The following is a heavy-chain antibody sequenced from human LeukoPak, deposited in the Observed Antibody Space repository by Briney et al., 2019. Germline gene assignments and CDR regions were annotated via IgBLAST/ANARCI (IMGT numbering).Heavy chain of an antibody. CDR2: IFYRGGT. Sequence: SETLSLTCTVSSGSINTSNYYWGWIRQPPGKGLEWIGNIFYRGGTYYSPSLKSRVTISLDTSRNQFSLKLSSVTAADTAVYYRARSPTKRVTEDYWGQGTLVTVSS. CDR3: ARSPTKRVTEDY. J-gene: IGHJ4*02. V-gene: IGHV4-39*07. CDR1: SGSINTSNYY. D-gene: IGHD5-18*01.